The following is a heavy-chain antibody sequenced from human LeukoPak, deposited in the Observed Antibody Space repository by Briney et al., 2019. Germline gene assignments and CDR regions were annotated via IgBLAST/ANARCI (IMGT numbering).Heavy chain of an antibody. J-gene: IGHJ4*02. CDR3: GRQRSTYYDFWSGYQTYYFDY. D-gene: IGHD3-3*01. CDR2: IYYSGST. CDR1: GGSISSSSYY. Sequence: SETLSLTCTVSGGSISSSSYYWGWIRQPPGKGLEWIGSIYYSGSTYYNPSLKSRVTISVDTSKNQFSLKLSSVTAADTAVYYCGRQRSTYYDFWSGYQTYYFDYWGQGTLVTVSS. V-gene: IGHV4-39*01.